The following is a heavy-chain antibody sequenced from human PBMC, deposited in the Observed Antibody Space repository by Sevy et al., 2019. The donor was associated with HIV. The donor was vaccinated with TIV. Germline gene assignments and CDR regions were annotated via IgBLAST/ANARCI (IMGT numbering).Heavy chain of an antibody. J-gene: IGHJ6*02. CDR1: GFTFSSYG. D-gene: IGHD5-18*01. V-gene: IGHV3-33*01. Sequence: AGSLRLSCAASGFTFSSYGMHWVRQAPGKGLEWVAVIWYDGSNKYYADSVKGRFTISRDNSKNTLYLQMNSLRAEDTTVSYCARDRGIQTSQEKYYYYGMDVWGQGTTVTVSS. CDR2: IWYDGSNK. CDR3: ARDRGIQTSQEKYYYYGMDV.